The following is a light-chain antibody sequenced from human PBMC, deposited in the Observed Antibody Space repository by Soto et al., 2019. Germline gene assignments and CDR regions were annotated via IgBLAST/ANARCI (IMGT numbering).Light chain of an antibody. CDR2: AAS. CDR1: QGIRNY. J-gene: IGKJ1*01. V-gene: IGKV1-27*01. CDR3: QKYDSAPWT. Sequence: DIKMTHSPSSLSASVRDRVTITCRASQGIRNYLAWYQQKPGKVPKLLIYAASTLQSGVPSRFSGSGSGTDFTLTISSLQPEDFATYYCQKYDSAPWTFGQGTKVEIK.